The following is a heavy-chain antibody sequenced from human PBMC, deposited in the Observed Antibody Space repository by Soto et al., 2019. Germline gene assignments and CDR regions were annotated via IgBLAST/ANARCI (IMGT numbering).Heavy chain of an antibody. Sequence: PGEPMKICYQTAGYSFTAYWVAWVRKRPGRGLEWMGIIYPADSDIRYSPSFQGQVTISADRSISTVYLQWTSLKASDTAMYFCARQDGFGLYYFDYWGQGTPVTVSS. CDR1: GYSFTAYW. CDR2: IYPADSDI. J-gene: IGHJ4*02. V-gene: IGHV5-51*01. D-gene: IGHD3-10*01. CDR3: ARQDGFGLYYFDY.